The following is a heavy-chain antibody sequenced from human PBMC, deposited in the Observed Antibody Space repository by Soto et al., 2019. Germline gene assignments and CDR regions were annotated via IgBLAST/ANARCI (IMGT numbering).Heavy chain of an antibody. CDR2: IQSGGTT. V-gene: IGHV3-66*01. Sequence: EVQLVESGGDWVQPGGPLRPSCAASGFSVSSKYMSWVPKAPGKGREWVSLIQSGGTTYYAGSVKGRFTISRDYSENTLFLQMNSLRVEDTAVYYCTRDDVHFNGDRYYGVPMDVWGKGTTVTVSA. D-gene: IGHD2-8*01. CDR3: TRDDVHFNGDRYYGVPMDV. J-gene: IGHJ6*04. CDR1: GFSVSSKY.